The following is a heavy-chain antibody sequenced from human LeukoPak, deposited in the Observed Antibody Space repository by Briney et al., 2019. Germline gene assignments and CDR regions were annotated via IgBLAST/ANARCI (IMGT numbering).Heavy chain of an antibody. Sequence: GRSLRLSCAASGFTFSSYGMHWVRQAPGKGLEWVSVIYSGGNTYYADSVKGRFTISRDNSKNTLYLQMNSLRAEDTAMYYCARDIVAGNYGMDVWGQGTTVTVSS. V-gene: IGHV3-53*01. CDR2: IYSGGNT. CDR1: GFTFSSYG. CDR3: ARDIVAGNYGMDV. D-gene: IGHD2-15*01. J-gene: IGHJ6*02.